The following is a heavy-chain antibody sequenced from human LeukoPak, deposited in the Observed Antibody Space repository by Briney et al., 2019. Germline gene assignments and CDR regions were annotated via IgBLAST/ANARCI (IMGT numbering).Heavy chain of an antibody. CDR3: AKDMELAS. J-gene: IGHJ5*02. D-gene: IGHD1-26*01. Sequence: GGSPRLSCAASGFTFRDAAITWVRQAPGKGLEWVSLISSSGANAYYADSVKGRFTISRDNSKNTLYLQMNNLRGEDTAEYYCAKDMELASWGQGTLVTVSS. CDR1: GFTFRDAA. V-gene: IGHV3-23*01. CDR2: ISSSGANA.